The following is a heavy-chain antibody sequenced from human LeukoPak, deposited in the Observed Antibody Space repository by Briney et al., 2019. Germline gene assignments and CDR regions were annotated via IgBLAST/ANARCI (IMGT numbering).Heavy chain of an antibody. J-gene: IGHJ4*02. CDR3: ARDRGTTSFGVVITLDH. V-gene: IGHV3-7*01. CDR1: EFSFSRYW. CDR2: IKQEGDEK. Sequence: PGGSLRLSCAASEFSFSRYWMSWVRQAPGKGLEWVANIKQEGDEKHYVDSVKGRFTISRDNARNSLYLQMNGLRAEDTAVYYCARDRGTTSFGVVITLDHWGQGTEVTVSS. D-gene: IGHD3-3*01.